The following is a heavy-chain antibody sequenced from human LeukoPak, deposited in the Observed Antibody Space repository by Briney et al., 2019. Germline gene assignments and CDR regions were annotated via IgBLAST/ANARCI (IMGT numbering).Heavy chain of an antibody. CDR3: ARTMTYYYDSSGSYYYYGMDV. V-gene: IGHV5-51*01. CDR2: IYPGDSDT. J-gene: IGHJ6*02. CDR1: GYTFTTYW. D-gene: IGHD3-22*01. Sequence: GESLKISCRGSGYTFTTYWIGWVRQMPGKGLEWMGIIYPGDSDTRYSPSFQGQVTISADKSISTAYLQWSSLKASDTAMYYCARTMTYYYDSSGSYYYYGMDVWGQGTTVTVSS.